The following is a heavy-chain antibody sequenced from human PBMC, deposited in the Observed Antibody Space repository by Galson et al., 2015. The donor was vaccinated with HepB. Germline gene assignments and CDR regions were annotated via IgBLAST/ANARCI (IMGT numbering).Heavy chain of an antibody. CDR2: ISSRSSYI. V-gene: IGHV3-11*05. J-gene: IGHJ4*02. Sequence: SLRLSCAASGFTFSDYYMSWIRQAPGKGLEWVSYISSRSSYINYADSVKGRFTISRDNAKNSLYLQMSSLRAEDTAVYYCARDRVDTAMWCQGTLVTVSS. CDR3: ARDRVDTAM. CDR1: GFTFSDYY. D-gene: IGHD5-18*01.